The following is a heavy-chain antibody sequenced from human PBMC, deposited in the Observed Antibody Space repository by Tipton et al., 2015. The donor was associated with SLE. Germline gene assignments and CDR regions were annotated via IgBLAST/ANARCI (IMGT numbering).Heavy chain of an antibody. CDR1: GGSISSHY. V-gene: IGHV4-59*08. D-gene: IGHD3-10*01. CDR3: ARAPTLVRGFDP. Sequence: TLSLTCTVSGGSISSHYWSWIRQPPGKGLEWIGHIYHSGSSNYNPSLKSRVTISVDTSKNQFSLKLTSVTAADTAVYYCARAPTLVRGFDPWGQGTLVTVSS. CDR2: IYHSGSS. J-gene: IGHJ5*02.